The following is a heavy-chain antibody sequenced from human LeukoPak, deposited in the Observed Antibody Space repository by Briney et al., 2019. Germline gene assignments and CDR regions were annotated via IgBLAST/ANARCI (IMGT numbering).Heavy chain of an antibody. CDR3: AKSRSWYWDYFDY. V-gene: IGHV3-48*01. CDR2: ISSSGSTI. J-gene: IGHJ4*02. Sequence: GGSLRLSCAASGFTFSSYSMNWVRQAPGKGLEWVSYISSSGSTIYYADSVKGRFTISRDNSKNTLYLQMNSLRAEDTAVYYCAKSRSWYWDYFDYWGQGTLVTVSS. CDR1: GFTFSSYS. D-gene: IGHD6-13*01.